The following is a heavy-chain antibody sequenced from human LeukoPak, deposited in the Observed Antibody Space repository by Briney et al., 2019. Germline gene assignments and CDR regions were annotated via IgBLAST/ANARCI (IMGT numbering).Heavy chain of an antibody. CDR3: AKEYNLYYYGSGSYPPDY. J-gene: IGHJ4*02. CDR2: ISYDGSNK. D-gene: IGHD3-10*01. Sequence: GGSLRLSCAASGFTFSSYWMHWVRQAPGKGLEWVAVISYDGSNKYYADSVKGRFTISRDNSKNTLYLQMNSLRAEDTAVYYCAKEYNLYYYGSGSYPPDYWGQGTLVTVSS. CDR1: GFTFSSYW. V-gene: IGHV3-30*18.